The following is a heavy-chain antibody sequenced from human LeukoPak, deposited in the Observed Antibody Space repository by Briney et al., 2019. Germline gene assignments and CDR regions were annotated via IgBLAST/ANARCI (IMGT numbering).Heavy chain of an antibody. CDR2: INANSGTR. V-gene: IGHV3-23*01. J-gene: IGHJ4*02. Sequence: GGSLRLSCEASGFAFSFFAMSWLRQPPGKGLEWVSTINANSGTRSYAASVRGRFTISRDNSKNTLYLQMNSLRAEDTAVYYCAAHHGELGYFDYRGQGTLVTVSS. D-gene: IGHD1-26*01. CDR1: GFAFSFFA. CDR3: AAHHGELGYFDY.